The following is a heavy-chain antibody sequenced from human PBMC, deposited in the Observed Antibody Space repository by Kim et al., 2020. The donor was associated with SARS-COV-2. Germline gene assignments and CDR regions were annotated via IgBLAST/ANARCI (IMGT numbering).Heavy chain of an antibody. V-gene: IGHV4-61*07. Sequence: SLKSRVTTSVDTSKNQFSLKLSSVTAADTAVYYCARRRRASSGTPYFFDHWGQGTLVTVSS. J-gene: IGHJ4*02. CDR3: ARRRRASSGTPYFFDH. D-gene: IGHD3-22*01.